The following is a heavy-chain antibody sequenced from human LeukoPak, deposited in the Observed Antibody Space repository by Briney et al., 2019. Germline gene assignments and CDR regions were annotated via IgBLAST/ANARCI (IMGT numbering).Heavy chain of an antibody. D-gene: IGHD3-9*01. Sequence: SETLSLTCTVSGGSISSSSYYWGWIRQPPGKGLEWIGYIYYSGSTNYNPSLKSRVTTSVDTSKNQFSLKLSSVTAADTAVYYCARGGFYVLRYFDWLPNWFDPWGQGTLVTVSS. J-gene: IGHJ5*02. CDR3: ARGGFYVLRYFDWLPNWFDP. CDR2: IYYSGST. V-gene: IGHV4-61*05. CDR1: GGSISSSSYY.